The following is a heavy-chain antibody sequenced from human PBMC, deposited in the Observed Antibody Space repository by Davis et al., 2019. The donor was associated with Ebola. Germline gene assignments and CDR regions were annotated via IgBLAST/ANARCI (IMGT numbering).Heavy chain of an antibody. CDR3: ARGKYYTGTYWPFDY. V-gene: IGHV3-30*03. D-gene: IGHD1-26*01. CDR1: GFAFSTYG. CDR2: ISYDDTDK. Sequence: GGSLRLSCAASGFAFSTYGMHWVRQAPGKGLEWVAVISYDDTDKYYADSVKGRFTVSRESGKNSLFLEMNRLRAEDTAVYYCARGKYYTGTYWPFDYWGQGTLVTVSS. J-gene: IGHJ4*02.